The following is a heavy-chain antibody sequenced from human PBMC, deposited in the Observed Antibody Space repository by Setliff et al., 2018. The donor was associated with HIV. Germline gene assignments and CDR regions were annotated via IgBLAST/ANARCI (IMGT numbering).Heavy chain of an antibody. Sequence: GASVKVSCKASGGTFSSYPISWVRQAPGQGLEWMGGIIPIFGTTHYAQKFQGRVTVTADESTSTAYVQLSSLRSDDTAVYYCARGRNYDSSGYGDYYYMDVWGKGTTVTVSS. J-gene: IGHJ6*03. CDR3: ARGRNYDSSGYGDYYYMDV. CDR1: GGTFSSYP. D-gene: IGHD3-22*01. V-gene: IGHV1-69*13. CDR2: IIPIFGTT.